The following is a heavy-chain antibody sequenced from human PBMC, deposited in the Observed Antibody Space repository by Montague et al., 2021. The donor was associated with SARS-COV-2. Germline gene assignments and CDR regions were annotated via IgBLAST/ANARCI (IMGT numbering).Heavy chain of an antibody. CDR2: IYYSGST. Sequence: SETLSLTCTVSGGSISSYYWSWIWQPPGKGLEWIGYIYYSGSTNYNPSLKSRVTISVDTSKNQFSLKLSSVTAADTAVYYCARGSGYWAQQLVPPRLYYYYYGMDVWGQGTTVTVSS. CDR1: GGSISSYY. CDR3: ARGSGYWAQQLVPPRLYYYYYGMDV. D-gene: IGHD6-13*01. J-gene: IGHJ6*02. V-gene: IGHV4-59*01.